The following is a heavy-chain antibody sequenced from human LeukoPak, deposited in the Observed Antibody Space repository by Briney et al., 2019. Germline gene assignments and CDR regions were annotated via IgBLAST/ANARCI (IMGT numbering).Heavy chain of an antibody. CDR1: GFTFSSYA. CDR2: ISGSGGST. D-gene: IGHD1-20*01. V-gene: IGHV3-23*01. CDR3: AKEGDNWPAAGMDV. J-gene: IGHJ6*02. Sequence: GGSLRLSCAASGFTFSSYAMSWVCQAPGKGLEWVSAISGSGGSTYYADSVKGRFTISRDNSKNTLYLQMNSLRVEDTAVYYCAKEGDNWPAAGMDVWGQGTTVTVSS.